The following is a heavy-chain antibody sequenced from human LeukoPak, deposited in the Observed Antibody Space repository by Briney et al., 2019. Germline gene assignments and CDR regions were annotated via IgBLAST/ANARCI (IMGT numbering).Heavy chain of an antibody. Sequence: GGSLRLSCAASGFTFSDCYMSWIRQAPGKGLEWVSYISSGGGTIYYADSAKGRFTISRDNAKNSLYLQMDSLRAEDTAVYYCAREGDWNYVFDYWGQGTQVTVSS. V-gene: IGHV3-11*01. CDR3: AREGDWNYVFDY. CDR1: GFTFSDCY. D-gene: IGHD1-7*01. J-gene: IGHJ4*02. CDR2: ISSGGGTI.